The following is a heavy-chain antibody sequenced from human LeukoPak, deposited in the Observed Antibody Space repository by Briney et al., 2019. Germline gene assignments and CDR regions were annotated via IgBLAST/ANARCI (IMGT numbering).Heavy chain of an antibody. V-gene: IGHV4-59*01. CDR3: ARDILDVGATHYFDY. D-gene: IGHD1-26*01. Sequence: SETLSLTCTVSGASITTYYWSWIRQPPGKGLEYIGQIHSSGSANYNPSLKSRVAMSLDASKNQFSLTVSSVTAADTAIYYCARDILDVGATHYFDYWGQESLLTVSS. CDR1: GASITTYY. J-gene: IGHJ4*02. CDR2: IHSSGSA.